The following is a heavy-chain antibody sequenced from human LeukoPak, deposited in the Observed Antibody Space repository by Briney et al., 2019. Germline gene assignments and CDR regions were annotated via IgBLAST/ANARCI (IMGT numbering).Heavy chain of an antibody. J-gene: IGHJ4*02. Sequence: SVTVSCKASGGTFSSYAISWVRQAPGQGLEWMGGIIPIFGTANYAQKFPGRVTITTDESTRTAYMELSSLRSEHTAVYYCARARYCGGDCYTFDYWGQGTLVTVSS. CDR3: ARARYCGGDCYTFDY. D-gene: IGHD2-21*02. CDR1: GGTFSSYA. CDR2: IIPIFGTA. V-gene: IGHV1-69*05.